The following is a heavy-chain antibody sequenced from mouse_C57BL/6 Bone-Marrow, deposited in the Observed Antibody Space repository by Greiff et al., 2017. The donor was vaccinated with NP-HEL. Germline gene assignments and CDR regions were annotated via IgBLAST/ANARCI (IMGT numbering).Heavy chain of an antibody. D-gene: IGHD3-3*01. J-gene: IGHJ4*01. CDR3: ARRRLGYAMDY. Sequence: EVKLVESGGGLVKPGGSLKLSCAASGFTFSDYGMHWVRQAPEKGLEWVAYISSGSSTIYYADTVKGRFTISRDNAKNTLFLQMTSLRSEDTAMYYCARRRLGYAMDYWGQGTSVTVSS. V-gene: IGHV5-17*01. CDR2: ISSGSSTI. CDR1: GFTFSDYG.